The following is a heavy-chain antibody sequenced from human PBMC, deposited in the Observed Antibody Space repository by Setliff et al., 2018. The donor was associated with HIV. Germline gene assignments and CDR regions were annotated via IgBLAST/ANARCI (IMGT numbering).Heavy chain of an antibody. Sequence: GESLKISCRASGYTFTNYWIGWVRQMPGKGLEWMGIVFPGDSDTRYSPSFQGQVTISADKSISTAYLKWSSLKASDTAIYYCARQVPIPGVAVTPIDFWGQGILVTVSS. D-gene: IGHD3-22*01. V-gene: IGHV5-51*01. CDR3: ARQVPIPGVAVTPIDF. CDR1: GYTFTNYW. CDR2: VFPGDSDT. J-gene: IGHJ4*02.